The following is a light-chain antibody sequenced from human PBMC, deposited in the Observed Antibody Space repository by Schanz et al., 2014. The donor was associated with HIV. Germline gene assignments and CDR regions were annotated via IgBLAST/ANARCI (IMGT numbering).Light chain of an antibody. V-gene: IGLV1-40*01. CDR3: QSFDGSLGGVL. Sequence: QSVLTQPPSVSGAPGQRVTISCAGSSSNIGAGYDVHWYHHLPGSAPKLLISGNNNRPSGVPDRFSGSKSGTSASLAITGLQPEDEADYYCQSFDGSLGGVLFGGGTKVTVL. CDR2: GNN. J-gene: IGLJ3*02. CDR1: SSNIGAGYD.